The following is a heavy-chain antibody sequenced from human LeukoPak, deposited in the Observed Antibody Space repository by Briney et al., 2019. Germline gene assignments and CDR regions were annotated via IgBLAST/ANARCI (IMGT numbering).Heavy chain of an antibody. J-gene: IGHJ4*02. CDR3: VRDPMTTNYFDY. Sequence: ASVKVSCKASGGTFSSDAINWVRQAPGQRLEWMGRIIPIFGTANYAQKFQGRVTITTDESTSTAYMELSSLRSEDTPVYYCVRDPMTTNYFDYWGQGTLVTVSS. CDR1: GGTFSSDA. V-gene: IGHV1-69*05. CDR2: IIPIFGTA. D-gene: IGHD4-17*01.